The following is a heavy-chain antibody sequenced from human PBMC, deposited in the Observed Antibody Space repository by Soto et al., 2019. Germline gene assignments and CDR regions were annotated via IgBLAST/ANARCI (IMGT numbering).Heavy chain of an antibody. CDR1: SGSFSDYY. Sequence: QVQLQQWGAGLLKPSETLSLTCAVYSGSFSDYYWSWIRQPPGKGLEWIGEINHSGSTNYNPSLKSRVTISVDTPKNQFSLKLSSVTAADTAVYYCARTKFARFFDLWGRGSLVTVSS. CDR2: INHSGST. D-gene: IGHD2-8*01. J-gene: IGHJ2*01. V-gene: IGHV4-34*01. CDR3: ARTKFARFFDL.